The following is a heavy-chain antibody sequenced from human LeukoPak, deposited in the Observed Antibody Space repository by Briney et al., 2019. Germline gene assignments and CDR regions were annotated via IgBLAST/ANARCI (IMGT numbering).Heavy chain of an antibody. CDR1: GGSISSYY. D-gene: IGHD6-19*01. CDR3: ASTIRSGWPPFDY. J-gene: IGHJ4*02. CDR2: IYYSGST. Sequence: NPSETLSLTCTVAGGSISSYYWSWIRQPPGKGLEWNGYIYYSGSTNYNPSLKSRVTISVNTSKNQFSLKLSSVTAADTVVYYGASTIRSGWPPFDYWGQGTLVTVSS. V-gene: IGHV4-59*01.